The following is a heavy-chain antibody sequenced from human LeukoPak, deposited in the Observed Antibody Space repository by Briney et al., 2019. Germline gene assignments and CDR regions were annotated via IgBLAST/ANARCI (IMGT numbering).Heavy chain of an antibody. V-gene: IGHV3-73*01. CDR3: TREFGALRYFDWLHNWFDP. CDR2: IRSKANSYAT. J-gene: IGHJ5*02. CDR1: GFTFSGSA. D-gene: IGHD3-9*01. Sequence: PGGSLRLSCAASGFTFSGSAMHWVRQASGKGLKWVGRIRSKANSYATAYAASVKGRFTISRDDSKNTAYLQMNSLKTEDTAVYYCTREFGALRYFDWLHNWFDPWGQGTLVTVSS.